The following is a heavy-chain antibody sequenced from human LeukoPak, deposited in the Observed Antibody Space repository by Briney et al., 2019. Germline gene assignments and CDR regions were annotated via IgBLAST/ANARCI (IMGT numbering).Heavy chain of an antibody. J-gene: IGHJ4*02. Sequence: GGSLRLSCAASGFTFSSYAMHWVRQAPGKGLEWVAVISYDGSNKYYADSVKGRFTISRDNSKNTLYLQMNSLRAEDTAVYYCAREAVAGDNRFDYWGQGTLVTASS. CDR2: ISYDGSNK. CDR3: AREAVAGDNRFDY. CDR1: GFTFSSYA. V-gene: IGHV3-30-3*01. D-gene: IGHD6-19*01.